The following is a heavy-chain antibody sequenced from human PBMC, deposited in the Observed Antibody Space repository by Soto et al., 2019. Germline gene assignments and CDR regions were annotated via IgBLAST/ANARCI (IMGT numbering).Heavy chain of an antibody. CDR3: ARDNRYSYGPDYYYYGMDV. V-gene: IGHV4-4*02. Sequence: SLTCAVSGGSISSSNWWSWVRQPPGKGLEWIGEIYHSGSTNYNPSLKSRVTISVDKSKNQFSLKLSSVTAADTAVYYCARDNRYSYGPDYYYYGMDVWGQGTTVTVSS. J-gene: IGHJ6*02. D-gene: IGHD5-18*01. CDR1: GGSISSSNW. CDR2: IYHSGST.